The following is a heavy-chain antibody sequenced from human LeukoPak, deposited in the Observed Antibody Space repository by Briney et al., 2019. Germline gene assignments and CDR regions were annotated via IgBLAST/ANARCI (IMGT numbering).Heavy chain of an antibody. Sequence: GGSLRLSCAASGFTFSSYGMHWVRQAPGKGLEGVAVIWYDGSNKYYADSVKGRFTISRDNSKNTLYLQMNSLRAEDTAVYYCARAMPHTESMVRGLTLDYWGQGTLVTVSS. CDR2: IWYDGSNK. CDR1: GFTFSSYG. CDR3: ARAMPHTESMVRGLTLDY. D-gene: IGHD3-10*01. V-gene: IGHV3-33*01. J-gene: IGHJ4*02.